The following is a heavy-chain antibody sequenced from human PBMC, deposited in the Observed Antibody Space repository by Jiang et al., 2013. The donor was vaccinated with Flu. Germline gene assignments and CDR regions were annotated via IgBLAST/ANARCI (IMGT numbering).Heavy chain of an antibody. CDR1: GGSFSGYY. CDR2: INHSGST. CDR3: AGGYDSSGYSGY. V-gene: IGHV4-34*01. J-gene: IGHJ4*02. Sequence: TCAVYGGSFSGYYWSWIRQPPGKGLEWIGEINHSGSTNYNPSLKSRVTISVDTSKNQFSLKLSSVTAADTAVYYCAGGYDSSGYSGYWGQGTLVTVSS. D-gene: IGHD3-22*01.